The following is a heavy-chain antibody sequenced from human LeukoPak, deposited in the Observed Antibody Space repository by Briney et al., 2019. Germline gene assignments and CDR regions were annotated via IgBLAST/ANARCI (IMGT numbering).Heavy chain of an antibody. Sequence: ASVKVSCKVSGYTLTELSMHWVRQAPGKGFEWMGRFDPADGETIYAQKFQGRVTMTADTSTDTVFMGLGSLRSEDTAVYYCARDALRELLKYENPFDPWGQGTLVTVSS. CDR3: ARDALRELLKYENPFDP. J-gene: IGHJ5*02. D-gene: IGHD1-26*01. CDR1: GYTLTELS. V-gene: IGHV1-24*01. CDR2: FDPADGET.